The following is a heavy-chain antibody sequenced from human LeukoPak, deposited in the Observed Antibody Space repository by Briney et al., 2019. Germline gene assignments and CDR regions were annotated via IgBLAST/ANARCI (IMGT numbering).Heavy chain of an antibody. D-gene: IGHD3-22*01. CDR3: ARARYSHYDSSGYYFDY. Sequence: GGSLRLSCAASGFTFSSYWMHWVRQAPGKGLVWVSRINSDGSSTSYADSVKGRFTISRDNAKNTLYLQMNSLRAEDTAVYYCARARYSHYDSSGYYFDYWGQGTLVTVSS. V-gene: IGHV3-74*01. CDR2: INSDGSST. J-gene: IGHJ4*02. CDR1: GFTFSSYW.